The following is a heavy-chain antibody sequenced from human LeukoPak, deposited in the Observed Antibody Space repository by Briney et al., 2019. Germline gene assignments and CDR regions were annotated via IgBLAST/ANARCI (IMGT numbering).Heavy chain of an antibody. CDR3: ARGGLQVDY. Sequence: GGSLRLSCAASGFTFNNYWIHWVRQVPGKGLVWVSRINNDGSSASYVDSVKGRFTISRDNAKNSLYLQMNSLRDEDTAVYYCARGGLQVDYWGQGTLVTVSS. V-gene: IGHV3-74*01. CDR2: INNDGSSA. J-gene: IGHJ4*02. CDR1: GFTFNNYW. D-gene: IGHD3-16*01.